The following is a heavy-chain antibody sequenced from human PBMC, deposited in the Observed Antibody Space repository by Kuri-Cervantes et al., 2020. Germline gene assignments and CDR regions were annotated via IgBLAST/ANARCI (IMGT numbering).Heavy chain of an antibody. V-gene: IGHV3-21*03. D-gene: IGHD4/OR15-4a*01. J-gene: IGHJ5*02. CDR3: ARGRVDYPVPRRSWFDP. Sequence: GESLKISCAASGFTFDDYGMSWVRQAPGKGLEWVSSISSSSSYIYYADSVKGRFTISRDNAKNSLYLQMNSLRAEDTAVYYCARGRVDYPVPRRSWFDPWGQGTLVTVSS. CDR1: GFTFDDYG. CDR2: ISSSSSYI.